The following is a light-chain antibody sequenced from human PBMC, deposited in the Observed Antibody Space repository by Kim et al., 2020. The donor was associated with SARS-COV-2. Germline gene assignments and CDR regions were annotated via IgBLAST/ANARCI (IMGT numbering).Light chain of an antibody. V-gene: IGLV2-23*02. CDR1: LSDVGTFSL. CDR2: DIS. Sequence: QSALTQPASLSGSPGQSITISCSGTLSDVGTFSLISWYQQQPGKAPRLIIFDISHRPSGISGRFSGSKSGNTASLTISDLQPDDEADYFCCSFTMNVTWVFGGGTQLTAL. J-gene: IGLJ3*02. CDR3: CSFTMNVTWV.